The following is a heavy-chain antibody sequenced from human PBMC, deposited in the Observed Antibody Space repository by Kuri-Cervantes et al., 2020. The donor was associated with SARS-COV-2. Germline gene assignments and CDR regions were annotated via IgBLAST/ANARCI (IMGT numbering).Heavy chain of an antibody. Sequence: GSLRLSCAVYGGSFSGYYWSWIRQPPGKGLEWIGEINHSGSTNYNPSLKSRVTISVDTSKNQFSLKLSSVTAADTAVYYCARGSCSSATCHIFDYWGQGTLVTVSS. D-gene: IGHD2-2*02. CDR2: INHSGST. V-gene: IGHV4-34*01. J-gene: IGHJ4*02. CDR3: ARGSCSSATCHIFDY. CDR1: GGSFSGYY.